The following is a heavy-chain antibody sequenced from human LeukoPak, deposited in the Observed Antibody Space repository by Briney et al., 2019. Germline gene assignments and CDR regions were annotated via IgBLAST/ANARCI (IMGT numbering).Heavy chain of an antibody. CDR2: INHSGGT. V-gene: IGHV4-34*01. D-gene: IGHD6-13*01. J-gene: IGHJ3*02. CDR3: AGPSSSYAFDI. Sequence: SETLSLTCAVYGGSFSGYYWSWIRQPPGKGLEWIGEINHSGGTNYNPSLKSRVTISVDTSKNQFSLKLSSVTAADTAVYYCAGPSSSYAFDIWGQGTMVTVSS. CDR1: GGSFSGYY.